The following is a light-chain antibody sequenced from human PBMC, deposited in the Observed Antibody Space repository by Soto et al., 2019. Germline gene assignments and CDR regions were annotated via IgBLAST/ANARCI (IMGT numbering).Light chain of an antibody. J-gene: IGKJ4*01. CDR3: QRRRNWPPLT. V-gene: IGKV3-11*01. CDR1: ESVDIY. CDR2: HAS. Sequence: ETVLTQSPATLSLSPGERATLSCRASESVDIYLAWYQQKPGQAPRLLIYHASNRATGIPARFSGSGSGTDFTLTISSLEPEDSAVYYCQRRRNWPPLTFGGGTRVEIK.